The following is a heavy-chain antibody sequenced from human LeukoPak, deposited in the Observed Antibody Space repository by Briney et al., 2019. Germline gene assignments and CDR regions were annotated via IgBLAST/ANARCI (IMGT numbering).Heavy chain of an antibody. J-gene: IGHJ6*03. Sequence: GGSLRLSCAASGFTFDDYGMSWVRQAPAKGLEWVSGINWNGGSTGYADSVKGRFTISRDNAKNSLYLQMNSLRAEDTALYYCARVTYYYDSSGYYRLDYYYMDVWGKGTTVTVSS. CDR2: INWNGGST. D-gene: IGHD3-22*01. CDR1: GFTFDDYG. CDR3: ARVTYYYDSSGYYRLDYYYMDV. V-gene: IGHV3-20*04.